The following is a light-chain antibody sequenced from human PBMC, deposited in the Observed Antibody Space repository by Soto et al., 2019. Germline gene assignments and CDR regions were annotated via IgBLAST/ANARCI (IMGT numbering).Light chain of an antibody. CDR2: TAS. V-gene: IGKV1-39*01. CDR1: QTISNY. CDR3: QQSYSTPPT. Sequence: DIQMTQSPSSLSASVGDRVTITCRASQTISNYLNWYQQKPGKAPKLLIYTASSLQSEVPSRFSGSGSGTDFTLTLANLQPEDFATYYCQQSYSTPPTFGQGTKLEI. J-gene: IGKJ2*01.